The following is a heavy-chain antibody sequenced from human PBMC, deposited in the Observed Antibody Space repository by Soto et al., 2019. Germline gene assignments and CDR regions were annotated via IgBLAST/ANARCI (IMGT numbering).Heavy chain of an antibody. J-gene: IGHJ5*02. V-gene: IGHV3-21*01. CDR2: ISSSSSYI. Sequence: PGGSLRLSCAASGFTFSSYSMNWVRQAPGKGLEWVSSISSSSSYIYYAGSVKGRFTISRDNAKNSLYLQMNSLRAEDTAVYYCARDSGLAAAGNWFDPWGQGTLVTVSS. CDR3: ARDSGLAAAGNWFDP. D-gene: IGHD6-13*01. CDR1: GFTFSSYS.